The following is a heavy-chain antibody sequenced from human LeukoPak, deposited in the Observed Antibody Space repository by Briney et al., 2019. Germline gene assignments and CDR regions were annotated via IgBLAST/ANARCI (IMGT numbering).Heavy chain of an antibody. D-gene: IGHD2-8*01. J-gene: IGHJ3*02. CDR2: IHSGGST. Sequence: GGSLRLSCAASGFTVSSNYMSWVRQAPGKGLEWVSVIHSGGSTYYADSVKGRFTISRDNSKNTLYLQMNSLRAEDTAVYYCARRMVYADDAFDIWGQGTMVTVSS. CDR1: GFTVSSNY. CDR3: ARRMVYADDAFDI. V-gene: IGHV3-66*02.